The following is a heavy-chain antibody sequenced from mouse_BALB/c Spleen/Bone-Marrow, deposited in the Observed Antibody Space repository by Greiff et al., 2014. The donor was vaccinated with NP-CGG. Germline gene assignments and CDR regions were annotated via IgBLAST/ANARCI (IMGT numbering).Heavy chain of an antibody. Sequence: QVQLQQSGAELAKPGASVKMSCKASGYTFTSYWMHWVKQRPGQGLEWIGYINPSTGCTDYNQKFKDKATLTADKSSSTAYMQLSSLTSEDSAVYYCARRLNWDWFAYWGQGTLVTVSA. J-gene: IGHJ3*01. CDR3: ARRLNWDWFAY. V-gene: IGHV1-7*01. D-gene: IGHD4-1*01. CDR2: INPSTGCT. CDR1: GYTFTSYW.